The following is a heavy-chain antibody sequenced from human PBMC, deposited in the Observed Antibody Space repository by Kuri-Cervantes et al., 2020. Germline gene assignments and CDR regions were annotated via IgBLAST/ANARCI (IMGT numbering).Heavy chain of an antibody. Sequence: SETLSLTCTVSGGSISSYYWSWIRQPPGKGLEWIGYIYYSGSTNYNPSLKSRVTISVDTSKNQFSLKLSSVTAADTAVYYCARDPPWGGKAFDIWGQGTMVTVSS. D-gene: IGHD2-21*01. CDR1: GGSISSYY. J-gene: IGHJ3*02. CDR2: IYYSGST. CDR3: ARDPPWGGKAFDI. V-gene: IGHV4-59*12.